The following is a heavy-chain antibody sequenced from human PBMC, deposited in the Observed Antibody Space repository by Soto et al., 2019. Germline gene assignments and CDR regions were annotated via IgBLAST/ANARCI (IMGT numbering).Heavy chain of an antibody. D-gene: IGHD5-18*01. J-gene: IGHJ4*02. V-gene: IGHV3-11*01. CDR3: ATSLPGYSYGLVSN. CDR1: GFTFSDYY. CDR2: ISSSGSTI. Sequence: GGSLRLSCAASGFTFSDYYMSWIRQAPGKGLEWVSYISSSGSTIYYADSVKGRFTISRDNAKNSLYLQMNSLRADDTAVYYCATSLPGYSYGLVSNWGQATLVTAPQ.